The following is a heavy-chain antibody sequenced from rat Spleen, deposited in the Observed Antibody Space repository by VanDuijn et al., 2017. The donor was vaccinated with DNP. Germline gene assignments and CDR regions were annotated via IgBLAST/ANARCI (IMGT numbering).Heavy chain of an antibody. CDR3: ARENYVGYY. Sequence: EVQLQESGPGLVKPSQSLSLTCSVTGYSITTIYRWNWIRKFPGHKLEWMGYINSAGSTNYHPSLKGRISITRDTSKNQFFLQLDSVTTEDTATYYCARENYVGYYWGHGVMVTVSA. J-gene: IGHJ2*01. V-gene: IGHV3-3*01. D-gene: IGHD1-11*01. CDR2: INSAGST. CDR1: GYSITTIYR.